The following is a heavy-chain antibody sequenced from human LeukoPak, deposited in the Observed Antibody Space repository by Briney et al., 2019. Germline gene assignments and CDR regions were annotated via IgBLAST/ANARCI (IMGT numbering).Heavy chain of an antibody. CDR3: AREFSGYAFDI. CDR1: GFIFSNYG. V-gene: IGHV3-30*03. J-gene: IGHJ3*02. Sequence: GGSLRLSCAASGFIFSNYGMHWVRQAPGKGLEWVAVISYDGNNAYYTDSVKGRFTISRDNSKNTLYLQMNSLRAEDMAVYYCAREFSGYAFDIWGQGTMVTVSS. D-gene: IGHD5-12*01. CDR2: ISYDGNNA.